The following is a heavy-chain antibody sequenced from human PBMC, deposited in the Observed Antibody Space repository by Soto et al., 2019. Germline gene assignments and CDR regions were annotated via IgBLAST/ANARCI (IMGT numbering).Heavy chain of an antibody. J-gene: IGHJ6*02. D-gene: IGHD1-26*01. CDR2: INPSGGST. Sequence: GASVKVSCKASGYTFTSYDINWVRQATGQGLEWMGIINPSGGSTSYAQKFQGRVTMTRDTSTSTVYMELSSLRSEDTAVYYCARYKRGRTYGMDVWGQGTTVTVSS. V-gene: IGHV1-46*03. CDR1: GYTFTSYD. CDR3: ARYKRGRTYGMDV.